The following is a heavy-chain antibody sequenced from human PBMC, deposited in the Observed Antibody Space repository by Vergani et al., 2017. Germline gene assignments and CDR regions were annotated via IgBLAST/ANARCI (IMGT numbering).Heavy chain of an antibody. D-gene: IGHD3-10*01. Sequence: ELQLVESGGGLVQPGGSLRLSCATSGSTVSGHYMTWVRQAPGKGLEWVSHIYSGDETYYADSVKGRVTISRETSKNTLHLQINSLRVEYTAVYYCSRGNYYGSVTYVDPWVQGTLVTVSS. V-gene: IGHV3-66*02. J-gene: IGHJ5*02. CDR2: IYSGDET. CDR1: GSTVSGHY. CDR3: SRGNYYGSVTYVDP.